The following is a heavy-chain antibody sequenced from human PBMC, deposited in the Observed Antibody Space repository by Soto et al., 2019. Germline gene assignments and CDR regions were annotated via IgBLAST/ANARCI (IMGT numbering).Heavy chain of an antibody. J-gene: IGHJ4*01. CDR1: GGSISSYC. V-gene: IGHV4-59*01. CDR2: IYYTGST. D-gene: IGHD6-13*01. CDR3: ARVTYSSSWFYFDY. Sequence: SETLSLTCSVPGGSISSYCWSWIRQPPGKGLEWIGYIYYTGSTNYNPSLKSRITIAVDTSKNQFSLKLSSVTAADTAVYYCARVTYSSSWFYFDYWGHGALATVSS.